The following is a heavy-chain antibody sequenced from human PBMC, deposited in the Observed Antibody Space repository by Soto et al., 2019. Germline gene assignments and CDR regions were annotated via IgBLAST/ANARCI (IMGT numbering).Heavy chain of an antibody. Sequence: QVQLQESGPGLVKPWGTLSLTCAVSGVSISGGNVWSWVRQPPGTGLEWIGEVFDHGSTNYNPSLKRRVTMSVDKSQNDFSLNLTSVTAADTAVYYCARVLSGNKEWFDSWGQGILVTVSS. CDR3: ARVLSGNKEWFDS. J-gene: IGHJ5*01. V-gene: IGHV4-4*02. D-gene: IGHD3-10*01. CDR1: GVSISGGNV. CDR2: VFDHGST.